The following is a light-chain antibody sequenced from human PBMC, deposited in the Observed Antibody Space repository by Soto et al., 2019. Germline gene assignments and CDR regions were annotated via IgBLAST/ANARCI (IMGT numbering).Light chain of an antibody. CDR1: QSVSSSY. J-gene: IGKJ5*01. Sequence: EIVLTQSPGTLSLSPGERATLSCRASQSVSSSYLAWYQQKPGQAPRLLIYGASSRATGIPDRFSGSGSGTDFTLTISRLEPEDFSEYYYQQYGSSPITFGHGPRLAV. CDR3: QQYGSSPIT. CDR2: GAS. V-gene: IGKV3-20*01.